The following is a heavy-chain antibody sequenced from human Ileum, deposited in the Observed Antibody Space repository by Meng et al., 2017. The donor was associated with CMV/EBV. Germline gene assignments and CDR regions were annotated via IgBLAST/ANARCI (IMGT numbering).Heavy chain of an antibody. CDR2: IYVSGST. CDR1: GGPITSYY. Sequence: QVHLQDSGPGLVQPSETLSLPFSISGGPITSYYWSWIRQPAGKGLEWIGRIYVSGSTNYNPSLKSRVTMSVDTSKNQFSLKLSSVTAADTAIYYCAKGTGVTDPFDYWGQGTLVTVSS. J-gene: IGHJ4*02. D-gene: IGHD1-14*01. CDR3: AKGTGVTDPFDY. V-gene: IGHV4-4*07.